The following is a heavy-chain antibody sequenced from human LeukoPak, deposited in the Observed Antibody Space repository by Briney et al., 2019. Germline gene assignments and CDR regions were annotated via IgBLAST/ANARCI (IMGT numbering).Heavy chain of an antibody. V-gene: IGHV4-34*01. CDR3: ARRIAARPRGYWFDP. Sequence: PSETLSLTCAVYGGSFSGYSWSWIRQPPGKGLEWIGEINHSGSTNYNPSLKSRVTISVDTSKKQFSLKLSSVTAADTAVYYCARRIAARPRGYWFDPWGQGTLVTVSS. D-gene: IGHD6-6*01. CDR1: GGSFSGYS. J-gene: IGHJ5*02. CDR2: INHSGST.